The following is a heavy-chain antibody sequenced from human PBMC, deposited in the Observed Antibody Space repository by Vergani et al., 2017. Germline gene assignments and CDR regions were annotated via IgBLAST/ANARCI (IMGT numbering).Heavy chain of an antibody. CDR2: IYTSGST. CDR1: GGSISSYY. D-gene: IGHD3-3*01. Sequence: QVQLQESGPGLVKPSETLSLTCTVSGGSISSYYWSWIRQPAGKGLEWIGRIYTSGSTNYNPSLKSRVTMSVDTSKNQFSLKLSSVTAADTAVYYCARWGGAIFGVVKEDRMDVWGKGTTVTVSS. J-gene: IGHJ6*03. CDR3: ARWGGAIFGVVKEDRMDV. V-gene: IGHV4-4*07.